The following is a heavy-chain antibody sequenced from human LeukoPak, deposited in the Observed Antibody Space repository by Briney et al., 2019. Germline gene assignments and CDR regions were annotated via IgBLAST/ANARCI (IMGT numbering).Heavy chain of an antibody. Sequence: PGGSLRLSCAASGFTFTTYWMHWVRQAPGKGLEWVSSISSSSSYIYYADSVKGRFTISRDNAKNSLDLQMNSLRAEDTAVYYCARVPVVGAYYYGMDVWGQGTTVTVSS. J-gene: IGHJ6*02. CDR2: ISSSSSYI. D-gene: IGHD2-2*01. CDR3: ARVPVVGAYYYGMDV. V-gene: IGHV3-21*01. CDR1: GFTFTTYW.